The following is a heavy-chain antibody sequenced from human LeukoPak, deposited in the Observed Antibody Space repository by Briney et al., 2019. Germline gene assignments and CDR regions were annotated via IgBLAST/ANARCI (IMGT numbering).Heavy chain of an antibody. CDR2: INAGNGDT. V-gene: IGHV1-3*01. CDR1: GYTFTSYA. CDR3: ARDYGGNSGDY. D-gene: IGHD4-23*01. J-gene: IGHJ4*02. Sequence: GASVKVSCKASGYTFTSYAIHWVRQAPGQGLEWMGWINAGNGDTKYSQKFQGRVIITRDTSASTAYVGLSSLRSEDTAVYYCARDYGGNSGDYWGQGTLITVSS.